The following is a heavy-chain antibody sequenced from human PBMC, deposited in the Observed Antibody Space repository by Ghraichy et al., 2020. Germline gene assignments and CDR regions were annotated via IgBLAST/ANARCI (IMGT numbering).Heavy chain of an antibody. D-gene: IGHD2-15*01. V-gene: IGHV1-2*02. CDR2: INSNNGAT. J-gene: IGHJ2*01. CDR3: AREYCSGSNCYTYFDL. Sequence: ASVKVSCKASGYTFTGFYIHWVRQAPGQGLEWLGWINSNNGATHYAQNFQGRVTMTRDTSISTAYMELSRLRSDDTAVYYCAREYCSGSNCYTYFDLWGRGTLVTVSS. CDR1: GYTFTGFY.